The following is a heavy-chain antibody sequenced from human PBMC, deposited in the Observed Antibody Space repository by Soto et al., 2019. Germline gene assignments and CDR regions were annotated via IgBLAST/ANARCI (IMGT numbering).Heavy chain of an antibody. Sequence: SETLSLTCVVSGYSISSGYYWAWVRQPPGKELEWIGSIYHSGKTYYKPSLRSRVTVSVDTSKNQFSMKLVSVTAADTAVYYCARDKRVTMIGGWFDPWGQGTLVTVSS. J-gene: IGHJ5*02. D-gene: IGHD3-22*01. CDR3: ARDKRVTMIGGWFDP. CDR2: IYHSGKT. CDR1: GYSISSGYY. V-gene: IGHV4-38-2*02.